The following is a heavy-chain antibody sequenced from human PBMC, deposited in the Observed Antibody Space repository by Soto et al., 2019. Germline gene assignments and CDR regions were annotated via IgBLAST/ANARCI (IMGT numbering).Heavy chain of an antibody. CDR1: GYTVTSYD. D-gene: IGHD2-8*01. V-gene: IGHV1-8*01. CDR3: ARDSPPYCSIRICFRGWFKP. Sequence: ASVKVSCKASGYTVTSYDINWVRQATGQGLEWMGWMNPNSGNTVYAQNFQGRVTMTRITSISTAYMELSSLRSGDTAVYYGARDSPPYCSIRICFRGWFKPRHQGNLVTVST. J-gene: IGHJ5*02. CDR2: MNPNSGNT.